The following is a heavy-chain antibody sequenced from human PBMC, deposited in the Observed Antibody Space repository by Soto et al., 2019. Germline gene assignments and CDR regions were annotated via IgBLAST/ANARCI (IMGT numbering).Heavy chain of an antibody. V-gene: IGHV1-2*04. D-gene: IGHD3-10*01. Sequence: QVQLVQSGAEVKKTGASVKVSCKASGYTFIGYYIHWVRQAPGQGLAWMGWINPNSGGTHYAQRFQGWFPMTRAGSISTAYMELSRLKTDDTAVYYCARVGGGLASLGYYGMDVWGQGTTVTVSS. J-gene: IGHJ6*02. CDR1: GYTFIGYY. CDR3: ARVGGGLASLGYYGMDV. CDR2: INPNSGGT.